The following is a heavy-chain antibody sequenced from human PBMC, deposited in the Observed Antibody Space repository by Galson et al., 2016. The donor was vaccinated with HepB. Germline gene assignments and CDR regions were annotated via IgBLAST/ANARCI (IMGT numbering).Heavy chain of an antibody. Sequence: TLSLTCTVSGDSMTSGTYYWNWVRQSAGRGLEWIGRVYTSGISNYNPSFESRVTIDLDTSKNQFFLNVKSVTASDTAVYYCAGSYDIFRPMDVWGEGTTVIVSS. D-gene: IGHD3-9*01. CDR1: GDSMTSGTYY. CDR2: VYTSGIS. V-gene: IGHV4-61*02. J-gene: IGHJ6*04. CDR3: AGSYDIFRPMDV.